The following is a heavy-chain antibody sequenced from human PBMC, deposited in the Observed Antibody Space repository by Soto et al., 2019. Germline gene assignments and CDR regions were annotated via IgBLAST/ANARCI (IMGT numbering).Heavy chain of an antibody. CDR2: ISSSSVTI. Sequence: EVHLVESGGRLVQPGGSLRLSCAASGFSFSDYSMNWVRQAPGRGLEWVSSISSSSVTIHYADSVEGRFAISRDNAKNSLYLQMNRLRAEDTAVYYCARDDNAFSSGHFDYWGQGALVTVSS. CDR1: GFSFSDYS. CDR3: ARDDNAFSSGHFDY. V-gene: IGHV3-48*01. J-gene: IGHJ4*02. D-gene: IGHD3-3*01.